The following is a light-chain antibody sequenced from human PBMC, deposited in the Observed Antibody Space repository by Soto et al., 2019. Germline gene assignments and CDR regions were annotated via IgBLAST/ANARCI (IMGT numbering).Light chain of an antibody. CDR2: KDS. CDR3: QSADSSGTFV. J-gene: IGLJ1*01. CDR1: ALPKQY. V-gene: IGLV3-25*02. Sequence: SYELAQPPSVSASPGQTARITCSGDALPKQYAYWYQQKPGQAPVLVICKDSERPSGIPERFSGSSSGTTVTLTISGVQAEDEADYYCQSADSSGTFVFGTGTKVTVL.